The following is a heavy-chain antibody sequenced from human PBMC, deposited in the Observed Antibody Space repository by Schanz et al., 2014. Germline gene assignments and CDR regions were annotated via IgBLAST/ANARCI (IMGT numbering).Heavy chain of an antibody. Sequence: VQLVESGGGVVQPGRSLRLSCAASGFTFSSYSMNWVRQAPGKGLEWVSSISSSGSYIHYADSVKGRFTISRDNAKNSLYLQMNSLRAEDTAVYYCAKGMGYCSGGTCDDYYYYGLDVWGQGTTVTVSS. D-gene: IGHD2-15*01. CDR1: GFTFSSYS. J-gene: IGHJ6*02. V-gene: IGHV3-21*01. CDR3: AKGMGYCSGGTCDDYYYYGLDV. CDR2: ISSSGSYI.